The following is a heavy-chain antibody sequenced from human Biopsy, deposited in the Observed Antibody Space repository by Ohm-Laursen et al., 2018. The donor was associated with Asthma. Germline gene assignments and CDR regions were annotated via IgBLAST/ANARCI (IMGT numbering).Heavy chain of an antibody. D-gene: IGHD6-19*01. J-gene: IGHJ6*02. CDR3: ARCQVGYSSGWSLLLKKIYYSGMDV. CDR2: IMTVFGTT. V-gene: IGHV1-69*13. Sequence: SVKVSCKAPGGTFSNFAISWVRQAPGQGLEWLGGIMTVFGTTNYAQKFQGRVTITADESTSKAYTEVTSLRSEDTAIYYCARCQVGYSSGWSLLLKKIYYSGMDVWGQGTAVTVSS. CDR1: GGTFSNFA.